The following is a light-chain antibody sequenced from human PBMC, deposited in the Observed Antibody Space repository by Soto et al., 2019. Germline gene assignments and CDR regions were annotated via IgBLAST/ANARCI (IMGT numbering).Light chain of an antibody. Sequence: QSALTQPASVSGSPGQSITISCTGTSNDIGRYNYVSWYQQHPGKAPKLIIYDVSNRPSGVSNRFSGSKSGNTASLTVSGLQAEDEADYFCCSYTSSRTTTYLLGTGTKVTVL. CDR2: DVS. V-gene: IGLV2-14*01. CDR3: CSYTSSRTTTYL. J-gene: IGLJ1*01. CDR1: SNDIGRYNY.